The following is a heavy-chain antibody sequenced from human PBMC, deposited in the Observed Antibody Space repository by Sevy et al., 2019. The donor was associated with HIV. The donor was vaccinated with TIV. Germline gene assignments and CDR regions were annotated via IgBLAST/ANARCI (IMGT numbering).Heavy chain of an antibody. CDR1: GFTISDYY. CDR2: ISGSDGTI. J-gene: IGHJ6*02. CDR3: ARDHVKDGDLGDYYYFAMDV. D-gene: IGHD4-17*01. Sequence: GGSLRLSCAASGFTISDYYMSRIRQAPGKGLEWLAYISGSDGTIYYADSVKGRFTISRDNAKNSLYLQMNSLRAEDTAVYYCARDHVKDGDLGDYYYFAMDVWGQGTTVTVSS. V-gene: IGHV3-11*01.